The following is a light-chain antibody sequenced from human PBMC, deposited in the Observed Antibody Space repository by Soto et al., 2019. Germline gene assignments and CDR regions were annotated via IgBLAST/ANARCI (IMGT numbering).Light chain of an antibody. Sequence: IQLTQSPSSLSASVGDRVTITCRAGQDIGSALAWYQQRPGKAPKLLLYDAPNLEAGVPSRFSGSGSGTDFTLTITSLRPEDFAPYYCQQFNGFPLTFGGGTKVQIK. CDR2: DAP. V-gene: IGKV1-13*02. J-gene: IGKJ4*01. CDR3: QQFNGFPLT. CDR1: QDIGSA.